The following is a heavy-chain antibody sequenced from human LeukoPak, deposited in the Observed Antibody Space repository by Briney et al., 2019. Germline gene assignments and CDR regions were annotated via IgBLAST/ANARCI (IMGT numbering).Heavy chain of an antibody. V-gene: IGHV5-51*01. D-gene: IGHD2-2*01. CDR3: ARLGYCSSASCYYGMDV. CDR2: IYPGDSDT. CDR1: GYTFTSHW. J-gene: IGHJ6*02. Sequence: GESLKISCKGSGYTFTSHWIGWVRQMPGKGLEWMGIIYPGDSDTRYSPSFQGQVTISADKSISTAYLQWGSLKASDTAIYYCARLGYCSSASCYYGMDVWGQGTTVTVSS.